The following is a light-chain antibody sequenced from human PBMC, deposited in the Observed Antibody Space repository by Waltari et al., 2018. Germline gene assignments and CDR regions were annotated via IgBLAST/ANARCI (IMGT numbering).Light chain of an antibody. Sequence: CRASQRSNKWLAWDQKKPRKAPKVLIYEASTLQSGVPSRFSGTGSGTDFTLTISCLQPDDFATYFCQQYNSYSLLTFGGGTKVEIK. CDR3: QQYNSYSLLT. CDR1: QRSNKW. V-gene: IGKV1-5*03. J-gene: IGKJ4*01. CDR2: EAS.